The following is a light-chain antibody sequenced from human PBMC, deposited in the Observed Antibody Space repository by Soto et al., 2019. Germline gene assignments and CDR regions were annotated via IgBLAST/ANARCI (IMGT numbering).Light chain of an antibody. CDR2: AAS. Sequence: ILMTQSPSSLSAFVGDRVTITCRASQDIGNFLAWYQQKPGKVPKLLIYAASTLQSGVPSRFSGSGSGTDFTLTISSLQPEDVATYYCHNCKVAPFTFGGGTKVEIK. CDR3: HNCKVAPFT. V-gene: IGKV1-27*01. CDR1: QDIGNF. J-gene: IGKJ4*01.